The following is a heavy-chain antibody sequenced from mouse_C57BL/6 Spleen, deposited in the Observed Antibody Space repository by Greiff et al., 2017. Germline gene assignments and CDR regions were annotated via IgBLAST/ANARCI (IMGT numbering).Heavy chain of an antibody. CDR1: GYSITSGYY. Sequence: VQLKESGPGLVKPSQSLSLTCSVTGYSITSGYYWNWIRQFPGNKLEWMGYISYDGSNNYNPSLKNRISITRDTSKNQFFLKLNSVTTEDTATYYCAREDGYYPYYAMDYWGQGTSVTVSS. CDR3: AREDGYYPYYAMDY. CDR2: ISYDGSN. V-gene: IGHV3-6*01. D-gene: IGHD2-3*01. J-gene: IGHJ4*01.